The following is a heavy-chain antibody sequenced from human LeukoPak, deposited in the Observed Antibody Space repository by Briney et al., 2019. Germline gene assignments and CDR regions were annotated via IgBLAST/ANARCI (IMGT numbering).Heavy chain of an antibody. J-gene: IGHJ4*02. V-gene: IGHV3-30-3*01. CDR2: ISYDGSNK. CDR1: GFTFTNYW. CDR3: ARSQGGERHFDY. Sequence: GGSLRLSCVASGFTFTNYWMSWVRQAPGKGLEWVAVISYDGSNKYYADSVKGRFTISRDNSKNTLYLQMNSLRAEDTAVYYCARSQGGERHFDYWGQGTLVTVSS. D-gene: IGHD3-16*01.